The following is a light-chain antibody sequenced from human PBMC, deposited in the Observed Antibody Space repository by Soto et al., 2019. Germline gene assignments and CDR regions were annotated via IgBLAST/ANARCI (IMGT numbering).Light chain of an antibody. CDR3: QQFNSYPIT. Sequence: DIQLTQSPSVLAASVGDRVTTTCRASQGISRNLAWYQQKPGKAPKLLIYAASTLQSGVPSRFSGSGSGTEFTLTISSLQPEDFATYYCQQFNSYPITFGQGTQLEIK. CDR1: QGISRN. CDR2: AAS. J-gene: IGKJ5*01. V-gene: IGKV1-9*01.